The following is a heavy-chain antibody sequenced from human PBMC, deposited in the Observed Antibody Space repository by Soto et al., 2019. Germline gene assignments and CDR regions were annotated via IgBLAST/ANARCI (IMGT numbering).Heavy chain of an antibody. CDR1: GYTFTSYD. J-gene: IGHJ3*02. D-gene: IGHD3-9*01. Sequence: GSSGKVCCKASGYTFTSYDINWVRQATGQGLEWMGWMNPNSGNTGYAQKFQGRVTMTRNTSISTAYMELSSLRSEDTAVYYCARGVILTGYSGDALDIWGQGTMVTVSS. CDR3: ARGVILTGYSGDALDI. CDR2: MNPNSGNT. V-gene: IGHV1-8*01.